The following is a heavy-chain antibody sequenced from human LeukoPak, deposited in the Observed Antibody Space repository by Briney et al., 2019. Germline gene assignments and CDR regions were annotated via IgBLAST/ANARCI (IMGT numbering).Heavy chain of an antibody. J-gene: IGHJ4*02. CDR2: INWNGGST. D-gene: IGHD3-10*01. CDR3: ARDGGSGSYSDY. CDR1: GFTFDDYG. V-gene: IGHV3-20*04. Sequence: PGGSLRLSCAASGFTFDDYGMSWVRQAPGKGLEWVSGINWNGGSTGYADSVKGRFTISRDNAENSLYLQMNSLRAEDTALYYCARDGGSGSYSDYWGQGTLVTVSS.